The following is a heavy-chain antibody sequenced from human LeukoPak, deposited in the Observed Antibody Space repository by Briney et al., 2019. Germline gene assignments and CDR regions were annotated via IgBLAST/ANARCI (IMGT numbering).Heavy chain of an antibody. D-gene: IGHD2-15*01. V-gene: IGHV3-23*01. CDR3: VKDGGVLPAWYFEY. Sequence: GGSLRLSCVASGFPFNVYAMTWVRQAPGKGLQWVATLNDAGNLIYYADSVRGRFTISRDSSKNTVYLQMNSLRADDTAIYYCVKDGGVLPAWYFEYWGRGTLVTVSS. CDR2: LNDAGNLI. J-gene: IGHJ4*02. CDR1: GFPFNVYA.